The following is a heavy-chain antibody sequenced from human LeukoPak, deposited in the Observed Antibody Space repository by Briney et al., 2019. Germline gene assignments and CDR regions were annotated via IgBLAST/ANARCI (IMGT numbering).Heavy chain of an antibody. V-gene: IGHV1-69*02. Sequence: SVKVSCKASGGTFSSYTISWVRQAPGQGLEWMGRIIPILGIANYAQKFQGRVTITADKSTSTAYMELSSLRSEDTAVYYCASSGYYDSSGYYPYDAFDIWGQGTMVTVSS. J-gene: IGHJ3*02. CDR1: GGTFSSYT. CDR3: ASSGYYDSSGYYPYDAFDI. CDR2: IIPILGIA. D-gene: IGHD3-22*01.